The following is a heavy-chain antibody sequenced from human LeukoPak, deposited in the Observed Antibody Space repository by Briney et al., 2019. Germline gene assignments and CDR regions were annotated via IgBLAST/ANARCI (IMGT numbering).Heavy chain of an antibody. Sequence: PGGSLRLSCAASGFTVSSNYMSWVRQAPGKGLEWVSVIYSGDNTYYADSVKGRFTISRDNSKNTLYLQMNSLGAEDTAVYYCARVVSSGWYYFDFWGQGTLVTVSS. CDR2: IYSGDNT. CDR3: ARVVSSGWYYFDF. D-gene: IGHD6-19*01. CDR1: GFTVSSNY. J-gene: IGHJ4*02. V-gene: IGHV3-53*01.